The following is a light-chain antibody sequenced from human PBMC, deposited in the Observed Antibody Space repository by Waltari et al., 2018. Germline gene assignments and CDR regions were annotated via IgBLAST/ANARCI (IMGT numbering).Light chain of an antibody. J-gene: IGKJ1*01. Sequence: DIVLTPSPDSRPGSRDGRATFTGKSRRSLLHSSSNKNYLAWYQQRAGQPPKLLIYWASTRESGVPDRFSGSGSGTDFALTISNLQAEDVALYYCQQYHSSPWTFGQGTKVEI. CDR3: QQYHSSPWT. CDR1: RSLLHSSSNKNY. V-gene: IGKV4-1*01. CDR2: WAS.